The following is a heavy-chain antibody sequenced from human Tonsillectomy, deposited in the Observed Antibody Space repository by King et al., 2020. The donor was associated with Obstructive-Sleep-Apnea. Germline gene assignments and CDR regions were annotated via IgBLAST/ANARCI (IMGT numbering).Heavy chain of an antibody. J-gene: IGHJ5*02. CDR1: GYTFTNYD. CDR3: ARGRGYNYGWVWFDP. V-gene: IGHV1-8*01. Sequence: VQLVQSGAEVKKPGASVKVSCKASGYTFTNYDINWVRQATGQGLEWMGWMNPNSGNTGYAQKFQGRGTMTKNTSISTAYMELSSLRSEDTAVYYCARGRGYNYGWVWFDPWGQGTLVTVSS. D-gene: IGHD5-18*01. CDR2: MNPNSGNT.